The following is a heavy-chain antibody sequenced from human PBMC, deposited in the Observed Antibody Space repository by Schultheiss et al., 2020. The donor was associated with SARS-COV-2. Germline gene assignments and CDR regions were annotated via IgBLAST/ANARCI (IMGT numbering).Heavy chain of an antibody. CDR3: ARGSSIAVAPTGGGFYYYYYYMDV. Sequence: ASVKVSCKASGYTFTGYYMHWVRQAPGQGLEWMGWINPNSGGTNYAQKFQGRVTMTRDTSISTAYMELSRLRSEDTAVYYCARGSSIAVAPTGGGFYYYYYYMDVWGKGTTVTVSS. CDR2: INPNSGGT. V-gene: IGHV1-2*02. CDR1: GYTFTGYY. D-gene: IGHD6-19*01. J-gene: IGHJ6*03.